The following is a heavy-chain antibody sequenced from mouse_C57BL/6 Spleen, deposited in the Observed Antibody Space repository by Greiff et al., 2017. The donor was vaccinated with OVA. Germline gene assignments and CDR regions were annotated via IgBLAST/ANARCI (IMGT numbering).Heavy chain of an antibody. D-gene: IGHD1-1*01. J-gene: IGHJ1*03. CDR1: GYTFTDYY. CDR2: INPYNGGT. Sequence: VQLQQSGPVLVKPGASVKMSCKASGYTFTDYYMNWVKQSHGKSLEWIGVINPYNGGTSYNQKFKGKATLTVDKSSSTAYMELNSLTSEDSAVYYFARGNYGSRGGYFDVWGTGTTVTVSS. CDR3: ARGNYGSRGGYFDV. V-gene: IGHV1-19*01.